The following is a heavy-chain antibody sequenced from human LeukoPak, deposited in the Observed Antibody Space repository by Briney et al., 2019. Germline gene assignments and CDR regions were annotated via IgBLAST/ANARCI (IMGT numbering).Heavy chain of an antibody. J-gene: IGHJ4*02. Sequence: SVKVSCKASGGAFSNSGISWVRQAPGQGLEWMGGIIPIFDKTNYAQKFQDRVTIPADESPSTAYMELSTLRSEDTAVYYCARDSGNDFGANWAQGTLVTVSS. CDR2: IIPIFDKT. CDR1: GGAFSNSG. D-gene: IGHD4-17*01. V-gene: IGHV1-69*13. CDR3: ARDSGNDFGAN.